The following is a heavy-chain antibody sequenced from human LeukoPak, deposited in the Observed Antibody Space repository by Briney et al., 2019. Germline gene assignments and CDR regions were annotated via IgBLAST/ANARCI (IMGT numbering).Heavy chain of an antibody. CDR2: INPDGSQK. V-gene: IGHV3-7*01. CDR1: GFTFSLYW. Sequence: GGSLRLSCAASGFTFSLYWMTWVRQSPGKGLEWVADINPDGSQKYSVDSVKGRFTISRDNAKNSLFLQMDSLRAEDTAVYYCVRQMIRFWFDPWGQGTQVTVSS. J-gene: IGHJ5*02. D-gene: IGHD3-16*01. CDR3: VRQMIRFWFDP.